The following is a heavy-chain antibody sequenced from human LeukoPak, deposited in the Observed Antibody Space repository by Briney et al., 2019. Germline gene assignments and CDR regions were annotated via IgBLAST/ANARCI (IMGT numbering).Heavy chain of an antibody. Sequence: GASVKVSCKVSGYTLTELSMHWVRQAPGKGLEWMGGFDPGDGETIYAQKFQGRVTMTTDTSTSTAYMELRSLRSDDTAVYYCARRKGSSSSGFGYWGQGTLVTVSS. CDR3: ARRKGSSSSGFGY. CDR1: GYTLTELS. D-gene: IGHD6-6*01. J-gene: IGHJ4*02. V-gene: IGHV1-24*01. CDR2: FDPGDGET.